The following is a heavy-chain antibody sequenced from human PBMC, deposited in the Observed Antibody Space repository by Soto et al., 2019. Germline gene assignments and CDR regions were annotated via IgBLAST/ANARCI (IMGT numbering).Heavy chain of an antibody. CDR2: ISYDGSNK. Sequence: ESGGDVVQPGRSLRLSCAASGFTFTNYGMHWVRQAPGKGLEWVAVISYDGSNKYYADSVKGRFTISRDNSKNTLYLQMNSLRPEDTAVYFCANDGRRLPLDYWGQGTLVTVSS. D-gene: IGHD6-25*01. CDR3: ANDGRRLPLDY. V-gene: IGHV3-30*18. CDR1: GFTFTNYG. J-gene: IGHJ4*02.